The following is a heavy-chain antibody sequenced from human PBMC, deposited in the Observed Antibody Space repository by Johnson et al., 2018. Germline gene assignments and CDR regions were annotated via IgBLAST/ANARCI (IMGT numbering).Heavy chain of an antibody. V-gene: IGHV3-33*01. D-gene: IGHD6-13*01. CDR1: GFTFSSYG. CDR3: ARDRAIAAAGPCFDY. Sequence: QVQLVQSGGGVVQPGRSLRLSCAASGFTFSSYGMHWVRQAPGKGLEWMVLIWNDGSNKYYADSVKGRFTISRDNSKNTLYLQMNSLRAEDTAVDYCARDRAIAAAGPCFDYWGQGTLVTVSS. CDR2: IWNDGSNK. J-gene: IGHJ4*02.